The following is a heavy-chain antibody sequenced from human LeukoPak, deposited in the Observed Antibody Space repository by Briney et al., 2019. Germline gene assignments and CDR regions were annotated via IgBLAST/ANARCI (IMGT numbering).Heavy chain of an antibody. CDR2: IYTGGST. D-gene: IGHD1-26*01. J-gene: IGHJ5*02. Sequence: PSETLSLTCTVSGGSIGSGSYYWSWVRQPAGKGLEWIGRIYTGGSTNYNPSLKSRVTISVDTSKNQFSLKLSSVTAADTAVYYCARDRRWVGATWDPTDQPAWFDPWGQGTLVTVSS. V-gene: IGHV4-61*02. CDR3: ARDRRWVGATWDPTDQPAWFDP. CDR1: GGSIGSGSYY.